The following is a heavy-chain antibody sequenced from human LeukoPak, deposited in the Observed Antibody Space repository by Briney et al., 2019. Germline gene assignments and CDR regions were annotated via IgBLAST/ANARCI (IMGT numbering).Heavy chain of an antibody. J-gene: IGHJ3*02. D-gene: IGHD6-13*01. Sequence: PGGSLRLSCAASGFTFSSYSMNWVRQAPGKGLEWVSSISSSSSYIYYADSVRGRFTISRDNAKNSLYLQMNSLRAEDTAVYYCARSPGGSSWYIKDAFDIWGQGTMVTVSS. CDR1: GFTFSSYS. CDR3: ARSPGGSSWYIKDAFDI. CDR2: ISSSSSYI. V-gene: IGHV3-21*01.